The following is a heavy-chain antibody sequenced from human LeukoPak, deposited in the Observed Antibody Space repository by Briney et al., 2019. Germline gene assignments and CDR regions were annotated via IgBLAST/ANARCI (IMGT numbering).Heavy chain of an antibody. CDR1: GFTLSSSW. J-gene: IGHJ4*02. CDR2: IKNDGSDA. D-gene: IGHD5-12*01. CDR3: ARPIVTTINSLDD. V-gene: IGHV3-74*01. Sequence: GGSLRLSCEASGFTLSSSWMHWVRQAPGKGLVWVSRIKNDGSDASYADSVKGRFTISRDNAKTTLYLQMNSLRAEDTAIYYCARPIVTTINSLDDWGQGTLVTVSS.